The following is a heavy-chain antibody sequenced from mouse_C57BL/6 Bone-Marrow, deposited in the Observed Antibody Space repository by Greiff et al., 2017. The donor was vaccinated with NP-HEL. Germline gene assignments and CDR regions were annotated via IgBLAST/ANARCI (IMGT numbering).Heavy chain of an antibody. J-gene: IGHJ3*01. D-gene: IGHD1-3*01. CDR2: IHPSSGST. Sequence: QVQLQQSGAELVKPGASVKLSCTASGYTFTSYWMHWVKQRPGQGLEWIGRIHPSSGSTNYTEKFKSKATLTVDKSSSTAYMQLSSLTSEDSAVYYCARGQYYNSGGGFDYWGQGTLVTVSA. CDR3: ARGQYYNSGGGFDY. CDR1: GYTFTSYW. V-gene: IGHV1-64*01.